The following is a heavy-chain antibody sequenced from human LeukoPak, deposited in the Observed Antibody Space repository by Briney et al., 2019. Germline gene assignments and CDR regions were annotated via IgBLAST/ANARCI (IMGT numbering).Heavy chain of an antibody. CDR1: GGSFSGYY. J-gene: IGHJ3*02. CDR3: ARGPSWRAFDI. V-gene: IGHV4-34*01. D-gene: IGHD3-3*01. Sequence: KPSETLSLTCAVYGGSFSGYYWSWIRQPPGKGLEWIGEINHSGSTNYNPSLKSRVTISVGTSKNQFSLKLSSVTAADTAVYYCARGPSWRAFDIWGQGTMVTVSS. CDR2: INHSGST.